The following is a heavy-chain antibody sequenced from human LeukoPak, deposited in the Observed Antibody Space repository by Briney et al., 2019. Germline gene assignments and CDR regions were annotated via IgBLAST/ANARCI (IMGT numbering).Heavy chain of an antibody. V-gene: IGHV3-73*01. Sequence: PGGSLRLSCAGSGFTFSGSAMHWVRQSPGKGLEWVGRIRSKANDHATAYAASVRGRFTISRDDSENTAYLQMNSLKTEDTAIYYCTRRLMTTVHDYWGQGTLVTVSS. J-gene: IGHJ4*02. CDR2: IRSKANDHAT. CDR1: GFTFSGSA. D-gene: IGHD4-17*01. CDR3: TRRLMTTVHDY.